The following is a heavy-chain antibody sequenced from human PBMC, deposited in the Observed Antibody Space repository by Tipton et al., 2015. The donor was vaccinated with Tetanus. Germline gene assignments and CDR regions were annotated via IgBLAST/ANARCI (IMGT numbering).Heavy chain of an antibody. D-gene: IGHD3/OR15-3a*01. Sequence: TLSLTCAVYAGSFSGYYWTWIRQSPGEGLEWIGEINHSGSTNYNPSLKSRVTMSVDTSRDQFSLKLKSVTAADTAVYYCARGRTLKDFWTDSVYYFDHWGQGTLVTVSS. CDR3: ARGRTLKDFWTDSVYYFDH. CDR1: AGSFSGYY. V-gene: IGHV4-34*01. J-gene: IGHJ4*02. CDR2: INHSGST.